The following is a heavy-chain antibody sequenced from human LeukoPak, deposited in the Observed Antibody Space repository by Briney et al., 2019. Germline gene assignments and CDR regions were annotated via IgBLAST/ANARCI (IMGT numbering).Heavy chain of an antibody. Sequence: SETLSLTCTVTGGSITRGSYYWGWIRQPPGRGLEWLGSMHYNERNYSNPSLKSRVTISVVTSRNQFSLNLGSVTAADTAVFFCAITYSDILTPSYYFDFWGRGTPVTVSS. J-gene: IGHJ4*02. CDR3: AITYSDILTPSYYFDF. D-gene: IGHD3-9*01. V-gene: IGHV4-39*01. CDR2: MHYNERN. CDR1: GGSITRGSYY.